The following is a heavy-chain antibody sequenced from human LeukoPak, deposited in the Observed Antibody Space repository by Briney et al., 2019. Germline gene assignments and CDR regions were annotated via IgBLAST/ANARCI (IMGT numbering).Heavy chain of an antibody. V-gene: IGHV3-30*04. CDR2: ISSDVSRQ. D-gene: IGHD3-22*01. Sequence: PGGSLRLSCATSGFTFSSLAMHWVRQAPGKGLEWVAVISSDVSRQYYADSVKGRFTLSRDNSKSTLYLQMNSLRDEDTAVYYCARSPYYYDSSGYYLDYWGQGTLVTVSS. CDR3: ARSPYYYDSSGYYLDY. J-gene: IGHJ4*02. CDR1: GFTFSSLA.